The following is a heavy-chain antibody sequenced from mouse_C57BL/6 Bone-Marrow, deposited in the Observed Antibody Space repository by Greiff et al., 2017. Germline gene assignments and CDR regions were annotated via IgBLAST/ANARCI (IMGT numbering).Heavy chain of an antibody. J-gene: IGHJ1*03. D-gene: IGHD1-1*01. CDR3: ARRGTTVVASPWYFDV. CDR2: ISNLAYSI. CDR1: GFTFSDYG. V-gene: IGHV5-15*01. Sequence: DVKLVESGGGLVQPGGSLKLSCAASGFTFSDYGMAWVRQAPRKGPEWVAFISNLAYSIYYADTVTGRFTISRENAKNTLYLEMSSLRSEDTAMYDCARRGTTVVASPWYFDVWGTGTTVTVSS.